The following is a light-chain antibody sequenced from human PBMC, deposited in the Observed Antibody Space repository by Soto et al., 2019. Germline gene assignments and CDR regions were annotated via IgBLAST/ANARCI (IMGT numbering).Light chain of an antibody. CDR1: SSDVGSYDF. CDR3: SSYSSSTVRYV. Sequence: HSVLTQPASVSGSPGQSITMSCTGTSSDVGSYDFVSWYQQHPGKAPKLLIYEVSNRPSGVSARFSGSKSDNTASLTISGIQAADEADYFCSSYSSSTVRYVFGSGTKVTVL. V-gene: IGLV2-14*01. CDR2: EVS. J-gene: IGLJ1*01.